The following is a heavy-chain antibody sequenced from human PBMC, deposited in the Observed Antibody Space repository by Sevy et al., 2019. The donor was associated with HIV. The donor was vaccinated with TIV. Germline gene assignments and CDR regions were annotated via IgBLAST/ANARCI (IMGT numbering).Heavy chain of an antibody. CDR2: IYYSGST. V-gene: IGHV4-59*01. J-gene: IGHJ4*02. CDR3: ARDRGYSGYDYDY. CDR1: GGSISSYY. Sequence: SETLSLTCTVSGGSISSYYWSWIRQPPGKGLEWIGSIYYSGSTNYNPSLRSRVTISVDTSKNQFSLKLSSVTAADTAVYYCARDRGYSGYDYDYWGQGTLVTVSS. D-gene: IGHD5-12*01.